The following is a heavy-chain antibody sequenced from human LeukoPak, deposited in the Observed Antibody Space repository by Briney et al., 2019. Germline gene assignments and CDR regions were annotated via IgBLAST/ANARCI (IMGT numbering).Heavy chain of an antibody. Sequence: SQTLSLTCAISGDSVSSNNGAWNWIRQSPSRGLEWLVRTYYRSKLYNDYAESLISRITISPVTSKNQFSLQLYSVTPEDTAVYYCARDVGTTGWHTFDYWGQGTLVTVSS. D-gene: IGHD3-9*01. CDR3: ARDVGTTGWHTFDY. V-gene: IGHV6-1*01. CDR1: GDSVSSNNGA. CDR2: TYYRSKLYN. J-gene: IGHJ4*02.